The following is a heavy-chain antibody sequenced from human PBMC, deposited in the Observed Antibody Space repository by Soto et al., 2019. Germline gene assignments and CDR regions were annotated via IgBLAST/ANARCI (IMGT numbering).Heavy chain of an antibody. V-gene: IGHV5-51*01. J-gene: IGHJ6*02. CDR3: ARNSGSGSYYYYYGMDV. CDR1: GYSFTSYW. CDR2: IYPGDSDT. Sequence: PGESLKISCKGSGYSFTSYWIGWVRQMPGKGLEWMGIIYPGDSDTRYSPSFQGQVTISADKSISTAYLQWSSLKASDTAMYYCARNSGSGSYYYYYGMDVWGQGTTVTVSS. D-gene: IGHD3-10*01.